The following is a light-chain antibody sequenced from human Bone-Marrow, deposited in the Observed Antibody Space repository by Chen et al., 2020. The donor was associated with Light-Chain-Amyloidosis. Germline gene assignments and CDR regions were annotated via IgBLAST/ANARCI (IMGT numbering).Light chain of an antibody. V-gene: IGKV3-15*01. CDR2: GAS. Sequence: VVLTQSPATLSVSPGERATLSCRASQSVSSNLAWYQHEPGQAPRLLIYGASSRATGVPPRFSGSGSGTDFTLTLTSLQSEDSAVYYCQQYGLTFGQGTKVEI. CDR1: QSVSSN. J-gene: IGKJ1*01. CDR3: QQYGLT.